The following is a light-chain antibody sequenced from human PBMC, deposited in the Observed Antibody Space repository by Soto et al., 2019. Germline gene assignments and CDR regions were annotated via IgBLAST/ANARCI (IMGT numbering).Light chain of an antibody. CDR2: DAS. J-gene: IGKJ3*01. CDR1: QSVRTY. CDR3: QQRSNWL. Sequence: TQSPATLSLLPDEIATFSCRPSQSVRTYLSYVAWYQQKPGQAPRLLIYDASNRATGIPARFSGSGSGTDFTLTISSLEPEDFAVYYCQQRSNWLFGPGTKVDIK. V-gene: IGKV3-11*01.